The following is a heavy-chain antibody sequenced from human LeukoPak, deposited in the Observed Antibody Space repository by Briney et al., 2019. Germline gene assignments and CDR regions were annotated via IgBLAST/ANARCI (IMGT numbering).Heavy chain of an antibody. CDR3: TNIIFGEESRA. CDR2: INIDGSST. D-gene: IGHD3-10*01. CDR1: GFTLRSYW. V-gene: IGHV3-74*01. Sequence: PGGSLRLSCAASGFTLRSYWMHWVHQAPGKGLVWVSRINIDGSSTSYADSVKGRFTISRDNAKNTVYLQMNSLRAEDTAVYYCTNIIFGEESRAWGQGTLVTVSS. J-gene: IGHJ1*01.